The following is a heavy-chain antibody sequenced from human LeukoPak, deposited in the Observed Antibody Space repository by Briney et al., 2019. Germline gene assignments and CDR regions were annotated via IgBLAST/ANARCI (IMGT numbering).Heavy chain of an antibody. CDR2: ISWSSANV. CDR3: AKDMGSGSYKGFLDY. Sequence: PGGSLRLSCAASGFTFDDYAMHWVRQDPGKGLEWVSGISWSSANVGYADSVKGRFTISRDNDKNSLYLQMNSLRVEDTALYYCAKDMGSGSYKGFLDYWGQGTLVTVSS. CDR1: GFTFDDYA. D-gene: IGHD1-26*01. V-gene: IGHV3-9*01. J-gene: IGHJ4*02.